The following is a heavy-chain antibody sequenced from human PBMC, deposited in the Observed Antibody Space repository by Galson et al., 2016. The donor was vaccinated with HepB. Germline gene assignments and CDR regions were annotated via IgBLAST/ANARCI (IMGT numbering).Heavy chain of an antibody. D-gene: IGHD6-19*01. CDR1: GGTFSTYA. CDR2: IFPLFGTA. CDR3: ARVGMQWLVGVRYYFDY. V-gene: IGHV1-69*13. J-gene: IGHJ4*02. Sequence: SVKVSCKASGGTFSTYAINWVRQAPGQGLEWMGGIFPLFGTATYAQKFQGRVTITADESTSTAYMELSSLRSEDTAVYYCARVGMQWLVGVRYYFDYWGQGTLVTVSS.